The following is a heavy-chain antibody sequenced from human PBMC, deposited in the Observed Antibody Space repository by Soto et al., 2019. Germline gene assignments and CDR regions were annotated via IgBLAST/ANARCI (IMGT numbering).Heavy chain of an antibody. D-gene: IGHD1-26*01. V-gene: IGHV4-4*07. CDR2: IYNSGST. CDR3: ARSGGRFNLDY. CDR1: GGSISNYY. J-gene: IGHJ4*02. Sequence: SETLSLTCTVSGGSISNYYWSWIRQPAGKGLEWIGRIYNSGSTKYNPSLKSRVTMSDDTSKNQFSLNLISVTAADTAVYYCARSGGRFNLDYWGLGTLVTVSS.